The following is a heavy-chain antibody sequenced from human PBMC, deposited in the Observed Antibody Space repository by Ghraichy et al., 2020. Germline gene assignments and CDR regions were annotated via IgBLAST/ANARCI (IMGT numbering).Heavy chain of an antibody. CDR3: TTALRYSGYDRDYYYYYGMDV. CDR1: GFTFSNAW. Sequence: GGSLRLSCAASGFTFSNAWMSWVRQAPGKGLEWVGRIKSKTDGGTTDYAAPVKGRFTISRDDSKNTLYLQMNSLKTEDTAVYYCTTALRYSGYDRDYYYYYGMDVWGQGTTVTVSS. D-gene: IGHD5-12*01. CDR2: IKSKTDGGTT. V-gene: IGHV3-15*01. J-gene: IGHJ6*02.